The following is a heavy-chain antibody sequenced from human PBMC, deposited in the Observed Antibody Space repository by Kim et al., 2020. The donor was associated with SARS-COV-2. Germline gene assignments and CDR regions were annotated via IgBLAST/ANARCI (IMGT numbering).Heavy chain of an antibody. J-gene: IGHJ4*02. Sequence: SETLSLTCTVSGGSISSSSYYWGWIRQPPGKGLEWIGSIYYSGSTYYNPSLKSRVTISVETSKNQFSLKLSSVTAADTAVYYCARQGSGVITPLHYWGQGTLVTVSS. CDR3: ARQGSGVITPLHY. V-gene: IGHV4-39*01. CDR2: IYYSGST. D-gene: IGHD3-10*01. CDR1: GGSISSSSYY.